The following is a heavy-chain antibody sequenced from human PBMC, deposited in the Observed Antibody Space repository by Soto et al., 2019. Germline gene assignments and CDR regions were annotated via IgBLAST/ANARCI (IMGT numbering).Heavy chain of an antibody. Sequence: SVEVSCKASGGTFSSYSISWVRQAPGQGLEWMGGIIPIFGTANYAQKFQGRVTITADKSTSTAYMELSSLRSEDTAVYYCARVYRYNWNGGKNWFDPWGQGTLVTVSS. V-gene: IGHV1-69*06. CDR1: GGTFSSYS. J-gene: IGHJ5*02. CDR3: ARVYRYNWNGGKNWFDP. D-gene: IGHD1-20*01. CDR2: IIPIFGTA.